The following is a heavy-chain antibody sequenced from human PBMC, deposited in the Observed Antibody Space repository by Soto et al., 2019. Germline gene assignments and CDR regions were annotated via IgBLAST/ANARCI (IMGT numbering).Heavy chain of an antibody. CDR1: GYTFTSYG. CDR3: ARGGDDFWSGNVYYYGMDV. CDR2: ISAYNGNT. V-gene: IGHV1-18*01. D-gene: IGHD3-3*01. J-gene: IGHJ6*02. Sequence: ASVKVSCKASGYTFTSYGISWVRQAPGQGLEWMGWISAYNGNTNYAQKLQGRATMTTDTSTSTGYMELRSLRSDDTAVYFFARGGDDFWSGNVYYYGMDVWGQGTTVTISS.